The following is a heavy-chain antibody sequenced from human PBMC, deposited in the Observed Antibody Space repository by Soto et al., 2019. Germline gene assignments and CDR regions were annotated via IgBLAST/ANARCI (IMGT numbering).Heavy chain of an antibody. Sequence: PSETLSLSCTVSGGSISSYYWSWIRQPPGKGLEWIGYIYYSGSTNYNPSLKSRVTISVDTSKNQFSLKLSSVTAADTAVYYCARDRGRDEPGYEYYYGMYVSGQGTTVTV. CDR3: ARDRGRDEPGYEYYYGMYV. D-gene: IGHD5-12*01. J-gene: IGHJ6*02. V-gene: IGHV4-59*01. CDR1: GGSISSYY. CDR2: IYYSGST.